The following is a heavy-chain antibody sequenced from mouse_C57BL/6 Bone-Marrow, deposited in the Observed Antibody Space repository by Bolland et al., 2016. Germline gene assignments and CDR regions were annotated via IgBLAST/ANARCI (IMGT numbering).Heavy chain of an antibody. D-gene: IGHD2-1*01. CDR2: INPDSSTI. CDR3: ARGGNFYAMDY. J-gene: IGHJ4*01. Sequence: INPDSSTINYAPSLKDKFIISRDNAKNTLYLQMSKVRSEDTALYYCARGGNFYAMDYWGQGTS. V-gene: IGHV4-1*01.